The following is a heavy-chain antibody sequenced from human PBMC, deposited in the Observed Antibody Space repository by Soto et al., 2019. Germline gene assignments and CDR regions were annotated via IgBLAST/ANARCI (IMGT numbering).Heavy chain of an antibody. CDR1: GGIFRSYA. Sequence: QVQLVQSGAEVKKPGSSVKVSCKASGGIFRSYAISWVRQAPGQGLEWMGGIIPMFGTPSFAQKYQGRVSITADESTRTAYMELTSLRSEDTAVYYCAKNTVTTIAGGYYYYAMDAWGQGTTVTVSS. CDR3: AKNTVTTIAGGYYYYAMDA. V-gene: IGHV1-69*12. CDR2: IIPMFGTP. J-gene: IGHJ6*02. D-gene: IGHD5-12*01.